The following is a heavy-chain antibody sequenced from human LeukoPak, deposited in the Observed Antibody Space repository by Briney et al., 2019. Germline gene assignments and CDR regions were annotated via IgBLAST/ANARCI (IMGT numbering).Heavy chain of an antibody. CDR3: ARGAGPPWFDP. D-gene: IGHD6-19*01. CDR2: IYGSGST. Sequence: SETLSLTCTVSGGSISRYYWSWIRQPAGKGLEWIGRIYGSGSTTYNPSLKSRVRLSVDTSKNQFSLKLNSVTAADTAVYYCARGAGPPWFDPWGQGTLVTVSS. CDR1: GGSISRYY. V-gene: IGHV4-4*07. J-gene: IGHJ5*02.